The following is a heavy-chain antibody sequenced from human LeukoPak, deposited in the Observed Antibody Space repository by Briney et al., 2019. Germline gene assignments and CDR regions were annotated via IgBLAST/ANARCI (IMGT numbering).Heavy chain of an antibody. CDR2: ISYDGNNK. Sequence: GGSLRLSCAASGFTFSNYAMHWVRQAPGKGLEWVTVISYDGNNKYYTDSVKGRFTISRDNSKNTLYLQMNSLRAEDTAVYYCAKGSLSGGTHYFDFWGQGTLVTVSS. CDR3: AKGSLSGGTHYFDF. CDR1: GFTFSNYA. D-gene: IGHD2-15*01. V-gene: IGHV3-30*04. J-gene: IGHJ4*02.